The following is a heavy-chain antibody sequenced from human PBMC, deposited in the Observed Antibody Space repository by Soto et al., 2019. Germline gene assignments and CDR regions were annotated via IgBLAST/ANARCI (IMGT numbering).Heavy chain of an antibody. CDR3: ARSYYDTLITYSYNLDY. J-gene: IGHJ4*02. CDR2: ISATSSTN. V-gene: IGHV3-48*02. D-gene: IGHD3-9*01. Sequence: EVQLVESGGGLVQPGGSLRLSCAASGFTFSSYSMNWVRQAPGKGLEWVSYISATSSTNNYADSVKGRFTISRDNGQNSLYLQMNSLRDEDTAVYYCARSYYDTLITYSYNLDYWGQGTLVTVSS. CDR1: GFTFSSYS.